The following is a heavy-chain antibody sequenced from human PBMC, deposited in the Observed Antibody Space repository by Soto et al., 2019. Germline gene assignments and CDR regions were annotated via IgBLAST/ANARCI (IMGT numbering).Heavy chain of an antibody. V-gene: IGHV1-2*02. CDR1: GYSFTTYY. CDR3: VRGGSYHGFNX. CDR2: IIPNSGGA. Sequence: ASLKVSGKASGYSFTTYYIHWVRQAPGQGLEWMGWIIPNSGGANYAKRFRGRINMTRDTSISTAYLEVSRLKYDDTAMYYCVRGGSYHGFNXWGQGTLVTVS. J-gene: IGHJ3*02. D-gene: IGHD1-26*01.